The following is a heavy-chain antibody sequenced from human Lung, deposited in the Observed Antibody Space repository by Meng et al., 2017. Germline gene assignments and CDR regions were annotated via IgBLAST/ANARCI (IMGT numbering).Heavy chain of an antibody. Sequence: GGVLRKAVGSLSLFCSDYGLTCSHAWMAWVGQAPGNGREWIGRMKSNVGCGTVDYAAGVKGRFFISRDDSANTFYLQMNSLKTEDTAVYYCSGHVDYWGHGTLVTVSS. CDR3: SGHVDY. CDR1: GLTCSHAW. V-gene: IGHV3-15*01. CDR2: MKSNVGCGTV. J-gene: IGHJ4*01.